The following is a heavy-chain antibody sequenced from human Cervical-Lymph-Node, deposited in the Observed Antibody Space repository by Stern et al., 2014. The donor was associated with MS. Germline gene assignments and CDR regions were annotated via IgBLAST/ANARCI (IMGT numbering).Heavy chain of an antibody. J-gene: IGHJ4*02. CDR2: IYPYDSDT. Sequence: EVQLVESGAEVKKPGESLKISCKLSGYSFIIYYIAWVRQMPGKGLEWMGVIYPYDSDTPYSPSFQGQVTISADKSITTACLQWSSLRASDTAMYYCARHVQGFDYWGQGTLVTVSS. CDR3: ARHVQGFDY. V-gene: IGHV5-51*01. CDR1: GYSFIIYY.